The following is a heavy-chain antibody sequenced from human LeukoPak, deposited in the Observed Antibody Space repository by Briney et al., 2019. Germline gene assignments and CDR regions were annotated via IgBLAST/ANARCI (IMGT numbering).Heavy chain of an antibody. CDR1: GGSFSGYY. CDR2: INHSGST. CDR3: ARAYPYYDFWSGYYSPFNWFDP. V-gene: IGHV4-34*01. D-gene: IGHD3-3*01. J-gene: IGHJ5*02. Sequence: PSETLSLTCAVYGGSFSGYYWSWIRQPPGEGLEWIGEINHSGSTNYNPSLKSRVTISVDTSKNQFSLKLSSVTAADTAVYYCARAYPYYDFWSGYYSPFNWFDPWGQGTLVTVSS.